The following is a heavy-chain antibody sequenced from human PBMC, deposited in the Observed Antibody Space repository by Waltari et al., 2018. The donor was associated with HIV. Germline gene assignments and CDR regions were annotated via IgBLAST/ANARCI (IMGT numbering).Heavy chain of an antibody. CDR2: IYHSGST. CDR1: GGSISSSNW. V-gene: IGHV4-4*01. J-gene: IGHJ4*02. CDR3: ARVSSLTGYYKALDY. Sequence: LSLTCVVSGGSISSSNWWSWVRQPPGKGLEWIGEIYHSGSTNYNPSLKSRVTISVDKSKDKFTLKLRSVTAADTAVYFCARVSSLTGYYKALDYWGQGTLVTVSS. D-gene: IGHD3-9*01.